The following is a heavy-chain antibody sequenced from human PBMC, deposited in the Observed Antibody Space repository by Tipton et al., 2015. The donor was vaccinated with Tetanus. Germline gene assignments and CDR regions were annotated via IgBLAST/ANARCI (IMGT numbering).Heavy chain of an antibody. CDR1: GGSLSTSH. CDR2: ITYSRAT. CDR3: ARLTGHSMDVVDYYYFGMDV. V-gene: IGHV4-59*01. D-gene: IGHD2-21*01. J-gene: IGHJ6*02. Sequence: LRLSCTVSGGSLSTSHWAWIRQPPGKGLEWVGKITYSRATNYNSSLKSRVTMSLDTSTSQFSLKLTSVSAADTAVYYCARLTGHSMDVVDYYYFGMDVWGQGTKVTASS.